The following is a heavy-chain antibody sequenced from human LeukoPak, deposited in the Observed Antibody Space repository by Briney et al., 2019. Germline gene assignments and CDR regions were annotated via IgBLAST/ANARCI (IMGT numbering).Heavy chain of an antibody. D-gene: IGHD1-26*01. J-gene: IGHJ4*02. CDR2: TRHDGTEN. V-gene: IGHV3-7*04. CDR1: GFTFSNSW. CDR3: ARGRVGHTGNFDY. Sequence: GGSLRLSCTASGFTFSNSWMYWVRQAPGKGLEWVANTRHDGTENYYGGSVKGRFTISRDNANNALYLQMNSLRVEDTAVYYCARGRVGHTGNFDYWGQGTLVTVSS.